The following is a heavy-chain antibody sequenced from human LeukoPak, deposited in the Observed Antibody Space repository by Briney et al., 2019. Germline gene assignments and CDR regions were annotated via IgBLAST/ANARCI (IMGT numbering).Heavy chain of an antibody. CDR3: TLLPVVHVQYFQH. CDR2: IKSKTDGATT. D-gene: IGHD4-23*01. V-gene: IGHV3-15*01. CDR1: GFTFSNAW. Sequence: PGGSLRLSCAASGFTFSNAWMSWVRQAPGEGLEWVGRIKSKTDGATTDYAAPVKGRFTISRDDSKNTLYLQMNSLKTEDTAVYYCTLLPVVHVQYFQHWGQGTLVTVSS. J-gene: IGHJ1*01.